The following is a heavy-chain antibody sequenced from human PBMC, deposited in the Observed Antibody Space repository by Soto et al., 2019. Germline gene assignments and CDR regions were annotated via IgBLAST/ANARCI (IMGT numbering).Heavy chain of an antibody. CDR1: GYSFTSYW. Sequence: GESLKISCKGSGYSFTSYWIGWVRQMPGKGLEWMGIIYPGDSDTRYSPSFQGQVTISADKSISTAYLQWSSLKASDTAMYYCARPAAAGRGCDAFDIWGQGTMVTVSS. CDR2: IYPGDSDT. J-gene: IGHJ3*02. CDR3: ARPAAAGRGCDAFDI. V-gene: IGHV5-51*01. D-gene: IGHD6-13*01.